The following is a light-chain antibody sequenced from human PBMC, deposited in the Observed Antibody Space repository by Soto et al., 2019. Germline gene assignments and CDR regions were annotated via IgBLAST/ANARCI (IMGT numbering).Light chain of an antibody. J-gene: IGLJ3*02. V-gene: IGLV4-69*01. CDR3: QTWGTGIRV. CDR2: LKSDGSH. Sequence: QTVVTQAPSASASLGASAMLTCTLSSGHSTYAIAWHQQQPEKGPRFLMKLKSDGSHSKGDGIPDRFSGSSSGAERYLTISSLQSEDEAVYYCQTWGTGIRVFGGGTKLTVL. CDR1: SGHSTYA.